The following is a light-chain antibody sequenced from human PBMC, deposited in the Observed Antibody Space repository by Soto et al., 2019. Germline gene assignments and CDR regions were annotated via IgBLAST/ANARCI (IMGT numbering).Light chain of an antibody. J-gene: IGKJ1*01. CDR1: QSISSW. V-gene: IGKV1-5*01. CDR3: QQYNSYSGT. Sequence: DIQMTQCPSTLSASVGDRVTITCRASQSISSWLAWYQQKPGKAPKLLIYDASSLERGVPSRFSGSGSGTEFTLTISSLQPDDFATYYCQQYNSYSGTFGQGTKVDIK. CDR2: DAS.